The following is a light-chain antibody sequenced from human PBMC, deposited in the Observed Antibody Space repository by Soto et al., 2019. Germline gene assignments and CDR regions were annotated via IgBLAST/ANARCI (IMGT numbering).Light chain of an antibody. Sequence: EIVLTQSPATLSLSSGESATLSCRASQSVGSYLAWYQQKPGQAPRLVIYGASNRATGIPARFSGSGSGTDFTLTISSLEPEDFAVYYCQQRSNWPLTFGGGTKVEIK. V-gene: IGKV3-11*01. CDR3: QQRSNWPLT. CDR2: GAS. CDR1: QSVGSY. J-gene: IGKJ4*01.